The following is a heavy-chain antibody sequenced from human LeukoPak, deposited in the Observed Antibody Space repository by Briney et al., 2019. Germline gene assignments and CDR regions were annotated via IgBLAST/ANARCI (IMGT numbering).Heavy chain of an antibody. J-gene: IGHJ3*02. CDR3: ARVADESDAFDI. CDR1: GFTVSSNS. CDR2: TYSDNT. V-gene: IGHV3-53*01. Sequence: GGSLRLSCTVSGFTVSSNSMSWVRQAPGKGLEWVSFTYSDNTHYSDSVKGRFTISRDNAKNSLYLQMNSLRAEDTAVYYCARVADESDAFDIWGQGTMVTVSS.